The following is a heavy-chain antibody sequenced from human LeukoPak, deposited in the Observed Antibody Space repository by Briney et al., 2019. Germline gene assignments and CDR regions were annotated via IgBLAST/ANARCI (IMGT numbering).Heavy chain of an antibody. CDR1: GGSISSYY. J-gene: IGHJ4*02. CDR2: INHSGST. CDR3: ARDGDYGDGNY. Sequence: PSETLSLTCTVSGGSISSYYWSWIRQPPGKGLEWIGEINHSGSTNYNPSLRSRVTISVDTSKNQFSLKLSSVTAADTAVYYCARDGDYGDGNYWGQGTLVTVSS. V-gene: IGHV4-34*01. D-gene: IGHD4-17*01.